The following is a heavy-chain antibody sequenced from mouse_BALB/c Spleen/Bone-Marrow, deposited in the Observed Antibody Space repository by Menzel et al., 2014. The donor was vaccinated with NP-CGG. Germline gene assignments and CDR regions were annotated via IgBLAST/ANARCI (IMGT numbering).Heavy chain of an antibody. CDR2: ISNGGGST. V-gene: IGHV5-12*02. CDR1: GFTFSDYY. J-gene: IGHJ3*01. D-gene: IGHD2-9*01. Sequence: VQLKESGGGLVQPGGSLKLSCATSGFTFSDYYMYWVRQTPEKRLEWVAYISNGGGSTYYPDTVKGRFTISRDNAKNTLYLQMSRLKSEDTAMYYCARQGTYYGYDPFAYWGQGTLVTVS. CDR3: ARQGTYYGYDPFAY.